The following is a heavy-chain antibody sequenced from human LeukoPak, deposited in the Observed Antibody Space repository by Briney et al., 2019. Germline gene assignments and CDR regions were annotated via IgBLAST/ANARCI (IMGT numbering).Heavy chain of an antibody. CDR3: AKDYYESSIILGGYFDF. CDR2: ISNRDSTI. D-gene: IGHD3-22*01. V-gene: IGHV3-48*03. CDR1: GFTFSSYE. J-gene: IGHJ4*01. Sequence: GSLRLSCAASGFTFSSYEMNWVRQAPGKGLEWVSYISNRDSTIQYADSVKGRFTVSRDYSKNTVYLQMDSLRAEDTAVYYCAKDYYESSIILGGYFDFWGHGNLVSVSS.